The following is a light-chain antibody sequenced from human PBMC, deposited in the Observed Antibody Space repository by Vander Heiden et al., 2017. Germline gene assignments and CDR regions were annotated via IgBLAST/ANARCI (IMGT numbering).Light chain of an antibody. CDR2: GAS. CDR3: QQSYSTPRT. CDR1: QSISSF. V-gene: IGKV1-39*01. Sequence: PSSLSASVGDRVIITCRASQSISSFLSWYQQKQGKAPRLLIYGASSLQSGVPSRFSGSGSGTVFTLTISSLQPEDCATYYCQQSYSTPRTFGQGTKVEIK. J-gene: IGKJ1*01.